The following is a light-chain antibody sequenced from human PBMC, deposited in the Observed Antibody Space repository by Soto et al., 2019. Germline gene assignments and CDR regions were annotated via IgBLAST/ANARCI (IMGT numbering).Light chain of an antibody. J-gene: IGKJ1*01. V-gene: IGKV3-15*01. CDR2: GAS. CDR3: QQYNNRPPWT. Sequence: EIVMTRSPATLSVSPGERATLSCRASQSVSTNLAWYQQKPGQAPRLLIYGASTRATGIPARFSGSGSGTEFTLTISSLQSEDFAVYYCQQYNNRPPWTFGQGTKVDIK. CDR1: QSVSTN.